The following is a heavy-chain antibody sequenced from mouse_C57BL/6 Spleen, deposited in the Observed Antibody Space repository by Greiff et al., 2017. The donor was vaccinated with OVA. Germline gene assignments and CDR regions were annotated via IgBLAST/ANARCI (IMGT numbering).Heavy chain of an antibody. CDR2: INPGSGGT. J-gene: IGHJ4*01. CDR1: GYAFTNYL. D-gene: IGHD2-4*01. V-gene: IGHV1-54*01. CDR3: ARRRVYDYDGSGAMDY. Sequence: QVQLKQSGAELVRPGTSVKVSCKASGYAFTNYLIEWVKQRPGQGLEWIGVINPGSGGTNYNEKFKGKATLTADKSSSTAYMQLSSLTSEDSAVYFCARRRVYDYDGSGAMDYWGQGTSVTVSS.